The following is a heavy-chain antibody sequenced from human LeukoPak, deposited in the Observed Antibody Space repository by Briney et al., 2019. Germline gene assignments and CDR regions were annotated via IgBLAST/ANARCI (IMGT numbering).Heavy chain of an antibody. CDR2: INPNSGGT. CDR1: GYTFTGYY. Sequence: ASVKVSCKASGYTFTGYYMHWVRQAPGQGLEWMGWINPNSGGTNYAQKFQGRVTMTRDTSISTAYMELSRLRSDDTAVYYCARQFYDSSGHYSRDYYYYMDVWGKGTTVTVSS. J-gene: IGHJ6*03. D-gene: IGHD3-22*01. V-gene: IGHV1-2*02. CDR3: ARQFYDSSGHYSRDYYYYMDV.